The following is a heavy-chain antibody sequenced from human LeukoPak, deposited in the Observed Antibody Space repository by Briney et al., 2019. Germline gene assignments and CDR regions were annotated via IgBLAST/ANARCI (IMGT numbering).Heavy chain of an antibody. V-gene: IGHV3-30*04. CDR3: ARDSSGNYYYYYYMDV. Sequence: GGSLRLSCAASGFTFNTYAMHWVRQAPGKGLEWVAVISYDGSNKYYADSVKGRFTISRDNSKNTLYLQMNSLRVDDTAVYYCARDSSGNYYYYYYMDVWGKGTTVTVSS. CDR2: ISYDGSNK. CDR1: GFTFNTYA. D-gene: IGHD1-14*01. J-gene: IGHJ6*03.